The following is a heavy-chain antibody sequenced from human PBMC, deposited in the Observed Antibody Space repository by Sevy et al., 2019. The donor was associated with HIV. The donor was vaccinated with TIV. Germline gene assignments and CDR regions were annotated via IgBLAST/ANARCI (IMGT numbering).Heavy chain of an antibody. V-gene: IGHV3-23*01. CDR2: ISRKSLGT. Sequence: GGSLRLSCAASGFTFNKFAMSWVRQAPGKGLEWVSAISRKSLGTYYADPVKGRFSISRDDSKNMLYLQMSSLRGDDTAVYYCAKGGNNSTDKFDSWGQGTLVTVSS. CDR1: GFTFNKFA. J-gene: IGHJ4*02. D-gene: IGHD1-1*01. CDR3: AKGGNNSTDKFDS.